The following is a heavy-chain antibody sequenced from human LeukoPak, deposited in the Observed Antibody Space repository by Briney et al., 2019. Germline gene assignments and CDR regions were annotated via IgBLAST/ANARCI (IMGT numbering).Heavy chain of an antibody. CDR1: GYTFTSYG. J-gene: IGHJ6*03. CDR2: INPNSGGT. V-gene: IGHV1-2*02. CDR3: AICGGNRGPYYMDV. Sequence: GASVKVSCKASGYTFTSYGISWVRQAPGQGREWMGWINPNSGGTNYAQKFQGRVTMTRDTSISTAYMELSRLRSDDTAVYYCAICGGNRGPYYMDVWGKGTTVTISS. D-gene: IGHD2-21*01.